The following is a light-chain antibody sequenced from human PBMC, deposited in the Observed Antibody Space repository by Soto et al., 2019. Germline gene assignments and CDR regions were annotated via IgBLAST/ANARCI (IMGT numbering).Light chain of an antibody. J-gene: IGKJ1*01. CDR3: QQYNNWPQT. Sequence: EIVLTQSPATLSLSPGDRATLTCRASQSVGSNFAWYLQKPGQAPRLLIYDTFNRATGIPDRFSGSGSGTDFTLIISSLEPEDFAEYHCQQYNNWPQTFGQGTKVDIK. CDR1: QSVGSN. V-gene: IGKV3-11*01. CDR2: DTF.